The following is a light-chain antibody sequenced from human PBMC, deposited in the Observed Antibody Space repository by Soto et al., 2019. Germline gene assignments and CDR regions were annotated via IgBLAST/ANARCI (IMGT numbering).Light chain of an antibody. V-gene: IGLV2-23*01. CDR2: EGS. Sequence: QSARTQPASVSGSPGQSITISCTGTSSDVGSYNLVSWYQQHPGKAPKLMIYEGSKRPSGVSNRFSGSKSGNTASLTISGLQAEDEADYYCCSYAGSSTPHVVFGGGTKLTVL. J-gene: IGLJ2*01. CDR3: CSYAGSSTPHVV. CDR1: SSDVGSYNL.